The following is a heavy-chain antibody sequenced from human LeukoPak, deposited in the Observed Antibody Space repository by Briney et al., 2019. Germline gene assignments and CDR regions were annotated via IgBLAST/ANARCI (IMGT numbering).Heavy chain of an antibody. J-gene: IGHJ4*02. Sequence: GGSLRLSCAASGFTFRSYGMHWVRQAPGKGLEWVAVISNDGSNKYYADSVKGRFTISRDNSKNTLYLQINSLRVEDTAVYYCAREYGDYGPPDYWGQGTLVTVSS. V-gene: IGHV3-30*03. CDR1: GFTFRSYG. D-gene: IGHD4-17*01. CDR2: ISNDGSNK. CDR3: AREYGDYGPPDY.